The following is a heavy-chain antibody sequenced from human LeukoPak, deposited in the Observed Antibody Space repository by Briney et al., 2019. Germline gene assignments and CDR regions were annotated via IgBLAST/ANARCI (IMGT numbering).Heavy chain of an antibody. CDR1: GGSFSGYY. J-gene: IGHJ5*02. D-gene: IGHD3-22*01. CDR2: INHSGST. V-gene: IGHV4-34*01. Sequence: SETPSLTCAVYGGSFSGYYWSWIRQPPGKGLEWIGEINHSGSTNYNPSLKSRVTISVDTSKNQFSLKLSSVTAADTAVYYCARGSSGFVNLWGQGTLVTVSS. CDR3: ARGSSGFVNL.